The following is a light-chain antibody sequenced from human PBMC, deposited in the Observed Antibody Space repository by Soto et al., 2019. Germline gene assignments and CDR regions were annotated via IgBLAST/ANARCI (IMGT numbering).Light chain of an antibody. J-gene: IGKJ1*01. CDR2: KAS. CDR3: QQYNSYSRT. CDR1: QSISSG. V-gene: IGKV1-5*03. Sequence: DIQMTQSPSTLSGSVGYRFTITCRASQSISSGLAWYQQKPGKAPKLLIYKASTLKSGVPSRFSGSGSGTEFTLTISSLQPDDFATYYCQQYNSYSRTFGQGTTGDI.